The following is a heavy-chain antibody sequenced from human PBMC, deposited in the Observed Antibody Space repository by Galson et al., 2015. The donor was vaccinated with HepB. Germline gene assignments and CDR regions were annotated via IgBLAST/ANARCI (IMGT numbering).Heavy chain of an antibody. CDR2: ISSSSYI. D-gene: IGHD6-6*01. CDR1: GFTFSSYS. J-gene: IGHJ2*01. CDR3: AREAAARLRAWYFDL. V-gene: IGHV3-21*01. Sequence: SLRLSCAASGFTFSSYSMNWVRQAPGKGLEWVSSISSSSYIYYADSVKGRFTISRDNAKNSLYLQMNSLRAEDTAVYYCAREAAARLRAWYFDLWGRGTLVTVSS.